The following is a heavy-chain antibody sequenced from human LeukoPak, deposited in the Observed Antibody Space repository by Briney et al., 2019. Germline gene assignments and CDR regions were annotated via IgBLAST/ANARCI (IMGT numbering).Heavy chain of an antibody. CDR1: GFTFTGYE. D-gene: IGHD2-15*01. CDR2: ISSTGNTM. V-gene: IGHV3-48*03. CDR3: ASRLLTDAFDI. Sequence: SGGSLRLSCAASGFTFTGYEMHWARQAPGKGLEWVSYISSTGNTMYYADSVKGRFTISRDNAKNSLYLQMNSLRAEDTAIYYCASRLLTDAFDIWGQGAMVTVSS. J-gene: IGHJ3*02.